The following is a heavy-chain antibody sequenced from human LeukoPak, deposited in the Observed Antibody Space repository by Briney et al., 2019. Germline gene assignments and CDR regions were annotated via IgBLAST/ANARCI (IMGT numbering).Heavy chain of an antibody. V-gene: IGHV4-59*01. Sequence: PSETLSLTCTVSGGSISSYYWSWIRQPPGKGPEWIGNIYYSGSTNYNPSLKSRVTISVDTSKNQFSLKLSSVTAADTAVYYCARNLCGGDCYSADYYYMDVWGKGTTVTVSS. CDR1: GGSISSYY. CDR3: ARNLCGGDCYSADYYYMDV. D-gene: IGHD2-21*01. J-gene: IGHJ6*03. CDR2: IYYSGST.